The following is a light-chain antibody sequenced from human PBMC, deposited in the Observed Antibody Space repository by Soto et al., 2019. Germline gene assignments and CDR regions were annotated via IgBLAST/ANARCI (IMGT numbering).Light chain of an antibody. Sequence: DIQMTQSPSTLSASVGDRVTITCRASQSLNNDLAWYQQKPGKAPNLLIYDASTLERGVPSRFSGTGPGTGFTLAINSLQPDDFATYYCQQYHRSSITFGQGTRLEIK. CDR2: DAS. J-gene: IGKJ5*01. V-gene: IGKV1-5*01. CDR3: QQYHRSSIT. CDR1: QSLNND.